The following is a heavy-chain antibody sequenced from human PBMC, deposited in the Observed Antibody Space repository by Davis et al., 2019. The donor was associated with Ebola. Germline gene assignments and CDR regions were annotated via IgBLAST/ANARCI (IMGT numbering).Heavy chain of an antibody. D-gene: IGHD6-6*01. Sequence: PSETLSLTCAVYASSFSGYYWSWIRQPPGKGLEWIGEINHSGSTNYNPSLKSRVTISVDTSKNQFSLKLSSVTAADTAVYYCARVRGSSRYMDVWGKGTTVTVSS. CDR3: ARVRGSSRYMDV. V-gene: IGHV4-34*01. J-gene: IGHJ6*03. CDR1: ASSFSGYY. CDR2: INHSGST.